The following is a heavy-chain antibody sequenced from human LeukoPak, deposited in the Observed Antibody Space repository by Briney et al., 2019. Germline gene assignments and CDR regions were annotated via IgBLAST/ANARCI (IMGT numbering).Heavy chain of an antibody. CDR1: GYTFTSYG. D-gene: IGHD3-9*01. Sequence: GASVKFSCKASGYTFTSYGISWVRQAPGQGLEWMGWISAYNGNTNYAQKLQGRVTMTTDTSTSTAYMELRSLRSDDTAVYYCARGPTTRYDILYYFDYWGQGTLVTVSS. CDR3: ARGPTTRYDILYYFDY. V-gene: IGHV1-18*01. J-gene: IGHJ4*02. CDR2: ISAYNGNT.